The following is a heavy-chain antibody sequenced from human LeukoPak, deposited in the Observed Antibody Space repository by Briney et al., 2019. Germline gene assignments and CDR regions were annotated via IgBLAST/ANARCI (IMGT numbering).Heavy chain of an antibody. V-gene: IGHV3-23*01. J-gene: IGHJ5*02. D-gene: IGHD2-2*01. CDR1: GFTFSSYA. CDR3: AKDSPLVVVPAATNWFDP. CDR2: ISGSGGST. Sequence: GGSLSLSCAASGFTFSSYAMSWVRQAPGKGLEWVSAISGSGGSTYYADSVKGRFTISRDNSKNTLYLQMNSLRAEDTAVYYCAKDSPLVVVPAATNWFDPWGQGTLVTVSS.